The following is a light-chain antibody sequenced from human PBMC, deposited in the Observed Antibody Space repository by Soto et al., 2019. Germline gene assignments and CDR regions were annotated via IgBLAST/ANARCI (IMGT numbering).Light chain of an antibody. CDR3: QSYDSSLSGFFV. J-gene: IGLJ1*01. V-gene: IGLV1-40*01. CDR1: SSQPGAHFD. Sequence: SVLAQPPPVSGAPGQRGTISCTGGSSQPGAHFDVHWYQQLPGAAPKLLIYGNSNRPSGVPDRFSGSKSGTSASLAITGLQAEDEADYYCQSYDSSLSGFFVFGTGTKVTVL. CDR2: GNS.